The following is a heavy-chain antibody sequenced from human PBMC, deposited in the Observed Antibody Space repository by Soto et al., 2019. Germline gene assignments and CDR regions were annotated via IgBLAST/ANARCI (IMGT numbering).Heavy chain of an antibody. CDR3: ARVLDDYGVESYGMDV. D-gene: IGHD4-17*01. Sequence: GGSLRLSCAASGFTFSDYYMSWIRQAPGKGLEWVSYISSSGSTIYYADSVKGRFTISRDNAKNSLYLQMNSLRAEDTAVYYCARVLDDYGVESYGMDVWGQGTTVTASS. CDR2: ISSSGSTI. J-gene: IGHJ6*02. V-gene: IGHV3-11*01. CDR1: GFTFSDYY.